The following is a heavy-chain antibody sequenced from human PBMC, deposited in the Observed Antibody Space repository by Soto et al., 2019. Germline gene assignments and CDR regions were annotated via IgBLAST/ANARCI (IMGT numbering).Heavy chain of an antibody. D-gene: IGHD6-13*01. CDR3: ARHPERIAQIGWFDP. CDR1: GFTFSSYS. CDR2: ISSSSSTI. J-gene: IGHJ5*02. Sequence: GGSLRLSCAASGFTFSSYSMNWVRQAPGKGLEWVSYISSSSSTIYYADSVEGRFTISRDNAKNSLYLQMNSLRAEDTSVYYCARHPERIAQIGWFDPWGQGTLVTVSS. V-gene: IGHV3-48*01.